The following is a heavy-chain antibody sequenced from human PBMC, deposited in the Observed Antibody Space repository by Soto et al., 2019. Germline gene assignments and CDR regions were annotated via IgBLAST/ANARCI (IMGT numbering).Heavy chain of an antibody. CDR2: ISAYSGNT. D-gene: IGHD4-17*01. Sequence: GASGKGSSKASGYTFTGYYMHWGRRAPGQGLEWMGWISAYSGNTNYAQKLQGRVTMTTDTSTSTAYMELRSLRSDDTAVYYCARGDYGESPFDYWGQGTLVTVSS. CDR3: ARGDYGESPFDY. V-gene: IGHV1-18*04. J-gene: IGHJ4*02. CDR1: GYTFTGYY.